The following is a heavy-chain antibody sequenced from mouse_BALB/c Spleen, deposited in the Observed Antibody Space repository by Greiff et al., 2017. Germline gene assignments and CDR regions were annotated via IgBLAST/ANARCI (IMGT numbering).Heavy chain of an antibody. CDR3: ARQGYGSSFDY. V-gene: IGHV5-6*01. D-gene: IGHD1-1*01. CDR1: GFTFRSYG. Sequence: VQLKESGGDLVKPGGSLKLSCAASGFTFRSYGMSWVRQTPDKRLEWVATISSGGSYTYYPDSVKGRFTISRDNAKNTLYLQMSSLKSEDTAMYYCARQGYGSSFDYWGQGTTLTVSS. CDR2: ISSGGSYT. J-gene: IGHJ2*01.